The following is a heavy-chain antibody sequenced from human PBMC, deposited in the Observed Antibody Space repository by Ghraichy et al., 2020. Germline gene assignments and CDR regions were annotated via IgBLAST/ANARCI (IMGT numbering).Heavy chain of an antibody. D-gene: IGHD2-2*01. CDR2: IKKDGSHK. CDR3: GRDHFYCSSNGCFGNWFDP. CDR1: GISFSDYW. J-gene: IGHJ5*02. Sequence: ETLSLTCAASGISFSDYWMSWVRQAPGKGLEWVANIKKDGSHKNYVDSVKGRFTISRDNAKNSLFLQMNSLRAEDTAVYYCGRDHFYCSSNGCFGNWFDPWGQGTLVTVSS. V-gene: IGHV3-7*03.